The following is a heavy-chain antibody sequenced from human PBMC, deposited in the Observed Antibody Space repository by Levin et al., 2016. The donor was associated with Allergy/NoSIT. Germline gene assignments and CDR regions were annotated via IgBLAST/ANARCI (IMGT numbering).Heavy chain of an antibody. V-gene: IGHV1-2*02. Sequence: ASVKVSCKASGYTFTSYDINWVRQAPGQGLEWMGWIDPRDGDTKYSQKFDGRVTMTRDTSISTFYLYVSSLRSDDTAVYYCAREQQLVPGLDEPFDYWGQGTLLTVTS. CDR1: GYTFTSYD. CDR3: AREQQLVPGLDEPFDY. CDR2: IDPRDGDT. D-gene: IGHD6-13*01. J-gene: IGHJ4*02.